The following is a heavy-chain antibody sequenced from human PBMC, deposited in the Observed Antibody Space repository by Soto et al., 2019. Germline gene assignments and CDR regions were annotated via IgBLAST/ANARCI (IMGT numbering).Heavy chain of an antibody. CDR2: INHTGST. CDR3: ASQVGVPSNWVGVA. D-gene: IGHD6-13*01. V-gene: IGHV4-34*01. J-gene: IGHJ5*02. Sequence: SETVSLTCAVYGGSFNNFFWSWIRQSPGKGLEWIGEINHTGSTNYNPSLKSRVTISVDTSKNQFSLRLSSVTAADTAVYYCASQVGVPSNWVGVAWGQGTLVTVSS. CDR1: GGSFNNFF.